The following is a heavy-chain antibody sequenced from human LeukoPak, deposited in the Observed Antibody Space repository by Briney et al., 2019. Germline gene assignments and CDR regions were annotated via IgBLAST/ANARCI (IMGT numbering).Heavy chain of an antibody. CDR1: GVSISSYY. J-gene: IGHJ6*03. CDR3: ARIKCGGDCRGYYYYYHMDV. V-gene: IGHV4-4*07. Sequence: KTSETLSLTCTVSGVSISSYYWSWIRQPAGKGLEWIGRIYTTGSTNYNPSLKSRLTISVDTSKNQFSLKLRSVTAADTAVYYCARIKCGGDCRGYYYYYHMDVWGKGTTVTISS. CDR2: IYTTGST. D-gene: IGHD2-21*02.